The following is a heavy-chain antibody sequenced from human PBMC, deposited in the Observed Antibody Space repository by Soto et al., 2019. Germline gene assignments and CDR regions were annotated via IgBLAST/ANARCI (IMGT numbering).Heavy chain of an antibody. Sequence: QVQLVQSGAEVKKPGASVKVSCNTSGYTFTSYGISWVRQAPGQGLEWMGWISAYNGNTNYAQKLQGRVTMTTDTSTSTAYMELRSLRSDDTAVYYCARDRGVTMVRGGEMDVWGKGTTVTVSS. CDR1: GYTFTSYG. J-gene: IGHJ6*04. D-gene: IGHD3-10*01. CDR3: ARDRGVTMVRGGEMDV. V-gene: IGHV1-18*01. CDR2: ISAYNGNT.